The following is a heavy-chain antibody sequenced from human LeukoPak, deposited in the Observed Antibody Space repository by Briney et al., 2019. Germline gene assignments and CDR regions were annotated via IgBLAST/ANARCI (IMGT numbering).Heavy chain of an antibody. D-gene: IGHD3-10*01. CDR3: ARWGRRYYGSGSPY. J-gene: IGHJ4*02. Sequence: SETLSLTCAVYGGSFSGYYWSWIRQPPGKGLEWIGEINHSGSTNYNPFLKSRVTISVDTSKNQFSLKLSSVTAADTAVYYCARWGRRYYGSGSPYWGQGTLVTVSS. CDR1: GGSFSGYY. CDR2: INHSGST. V-gene: IGHV4-34*01.